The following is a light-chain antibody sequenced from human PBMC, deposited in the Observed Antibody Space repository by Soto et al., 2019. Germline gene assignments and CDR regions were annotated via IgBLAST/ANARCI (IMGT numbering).Light chain of an antibody. J-gene: IGKJ3*01. CDR2: GAS. V-gene: IGKV3-20*01. CDR1: QSVGSNY. CDR3: QQYTTSPFT. Sequence: EIVLTQSPGTLSLSPGERATLYCRASQSVGSNYLAWYQQKPGQAPRVLIYGASSRATGIPDRFSGSGSGEAFTLTIGRLEPEDFAVYYCQQYTTSPFTFGPGTKVDIK.